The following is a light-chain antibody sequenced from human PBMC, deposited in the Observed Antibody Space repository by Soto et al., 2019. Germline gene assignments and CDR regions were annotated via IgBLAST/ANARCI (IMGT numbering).Light chain of an antibody. CDR1: SSNIGNNL. CDR2: ANS. J-gene: IGLJ7*01. V-gene: IGLV1-47*01. Sequence: QSVLTQPPSASGTPGQWGTISCSGSSSNIGNNLVYWYQQVPGTAPKLLIYANSQRPSGVPDRFSASKSGTSASLAISGLRPEDEADYYCVAWDDSLRCALFGGGTQLTVL. CDR3: VAWDDSLRCAL.